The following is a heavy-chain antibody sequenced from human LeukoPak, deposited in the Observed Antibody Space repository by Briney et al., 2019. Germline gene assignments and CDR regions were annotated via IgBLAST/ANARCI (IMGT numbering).Heavy chain of an antibody. CDR3: ARDFSAALYYFDY. D-gene: IGHD2-15*01. Sequence: GGSLRLSCAASGFTVSSNYMSWVRQAPGKGLEWVSVIYSGGSTYYADSVKGRFTISRDNSKNTLYLQMNSPRAEDTAVYYCARDFSAALYYFDYWGQGTLVTVSS. CDR1: GFTVSSNY. J-gene: IGHJ4*02. V-gene: IGHV3-66*01. CDR2: IYSGGST.